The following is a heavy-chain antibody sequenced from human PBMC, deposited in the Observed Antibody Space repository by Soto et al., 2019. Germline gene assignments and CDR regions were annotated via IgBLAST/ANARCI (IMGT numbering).Heavy chain of an antibody. CDR3: ARDSITFGGVGAFDI. CDR1: GYTFTGYY. V-gene: IGHV1-2*04. Sequence: ASVKVSCKASGYTFTGYYMHWVRQAPGQGIEWMGWINPNSGGTNYAQKFQGWVTMTRDTSISTACMELSRLRSDDTAVYYCARDSITFGGVGAFDIWGQGTMVT. CDR2: INPNSGGT. D-gene: IGHD3-16*01. J-gene: IGHJ3*02.